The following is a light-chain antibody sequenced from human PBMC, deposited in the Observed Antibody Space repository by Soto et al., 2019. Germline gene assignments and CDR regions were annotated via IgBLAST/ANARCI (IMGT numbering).Light chain of an antibody. CDR2: EVS. J-gene: IGLJ1*01. CDR1: SSDIGAYGF. CDR3: SSFTSSSALDV. Sequence: QSALTQPASVSGSPGQSITISCTGTSSDIGAYGFVSWYQHHPGKAPKLLIYEVSYRPSGVSSRFSGSKSGNSASLTISGLQADDEANYYCSSFTSSSALDVFGPGTKVTVL. V-gene: IGLV2-14*01.